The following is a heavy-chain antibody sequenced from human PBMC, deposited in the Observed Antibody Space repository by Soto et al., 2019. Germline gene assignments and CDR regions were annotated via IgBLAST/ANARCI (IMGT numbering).Heavy chain of an antibody. D-gene: IGHD3-3*01. CDR2: ISGSGGST. Sequence: GGSLRLSCAASGFTFSSYAMSWVRQAPGKGLEWVSAISGSGGSTYYADSVKGRFTISRDNSKNTLYLQMNSLRAEDTAVYYCAKSNQFMIFGVVIRVGYFDYWGQGTLVTVSS. V-gene: IGHV3-23*01. CDR3: AKSNQFMIFGVVIRVGYFDY. CDR1: GFTFSSYA. J-gene: IGHJ4*02.